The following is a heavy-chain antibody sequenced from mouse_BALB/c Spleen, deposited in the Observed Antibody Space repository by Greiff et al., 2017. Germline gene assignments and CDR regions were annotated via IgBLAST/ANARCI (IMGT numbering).Heavy chain of an antibody. CDR3: NAPYYGSSSYAMDY. D-gene: IGHD1-1*01. Sequence: EVQLQQSGAELVRSGASVKLSCTASGFNIKDYYMHWVKQRPEQGLEWIGWIDPENGDTEYAPKFQGKATMTADTSSNTAYLQLSSLTSEDTAVYYSNAPYYGSSSYAMDYWGQGTSVTVSS. J-gene: IGHJ4*01. V-gene: IGHV14-4*02. CDR1: GFNIKDYY. CDR2: IDPENGDT.